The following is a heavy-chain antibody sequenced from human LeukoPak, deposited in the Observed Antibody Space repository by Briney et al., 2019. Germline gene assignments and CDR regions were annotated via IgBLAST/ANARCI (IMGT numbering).Heavy chain of an antibody. CDR3: ASFMTTVTRAY. CDR1: GFTVSSNY. D-gene: IGHD4-11*01. CDR2: IYTGGTT. Sequence: GGSLRLSCAASGFTVSSNYMSWVRQAPGKGLEWVSVIYTGGTTDYADSVKGRFTISRDNSKNTLYLQMNSLRAEDTAVYYCASFMTTVTRAYWGQGTLVTVSS. V-gene: IGHV3-66*01. J-gene: IGHJ4*02.